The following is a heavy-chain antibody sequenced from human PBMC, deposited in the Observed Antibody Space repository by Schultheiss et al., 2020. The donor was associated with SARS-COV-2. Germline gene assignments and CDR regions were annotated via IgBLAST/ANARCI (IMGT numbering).Heavy chain of an antibody. CDR2: ISSNGGST. J-gene: IGHJ4*02. CDR1: GFDLSDCD. CDR3: VQSFWRFAY. Sequence: GGSLRLSCAASGFDLSDCDIHWVRQAPGKGLEYVSAISSNGGSTYYADSVKGRFTISRDNSKNMLYLRMSSLRAEDTALYYCVQSFWRFAYWGQGTLVTVAS. V-gene: IGHV3-64D*06.